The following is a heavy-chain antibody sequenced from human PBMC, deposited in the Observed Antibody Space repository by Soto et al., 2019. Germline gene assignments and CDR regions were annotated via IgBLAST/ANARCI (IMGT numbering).Heavy chain of an antibody. V-gene: IGHV3-74*01. CDR2: INSDGSST. J-gene: IGHJ4*02. CDR3: TYGSGSSYDY. D-gene: IGHD3-10*01. Sequence: PGESLKISCAASGFTFSSYWMHWVRQAPGKGLVWVSRINSDGSSTSYADSVKGRFTISRDNAKNTLYLQMNSLRAEDTAVYYCTYGSGSSYDYWGQGTLVTVSS. CDR1: GFTFSSYW.